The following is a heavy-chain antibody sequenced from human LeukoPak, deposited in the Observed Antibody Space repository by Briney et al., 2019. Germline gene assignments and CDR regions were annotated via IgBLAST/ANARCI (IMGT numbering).Heavy chain of an antibody. J-gene: IGHJ5*02. D-gene: IGHD4/OR15-4a*01. CDR2: INSDGSFT. Sequence: QAGGSLRLSCAASEFIFSNCWMHWVRQAPGKGLVWVSRINSDGSFTSYADSVKGRFTISRDNAKNTLYLQMNSLRAEDTAIYYCARVQVLGTYDWFDPWGQGTLVTVSS. CDR1: EFIFSNCW. V-gene: IGHV3-74*01. CDR3: ARVQVLGTYDWFDP.